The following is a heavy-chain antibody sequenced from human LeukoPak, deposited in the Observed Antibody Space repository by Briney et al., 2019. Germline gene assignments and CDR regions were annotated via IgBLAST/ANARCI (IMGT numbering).Heavy chain of an antibody. D-gene: IGHD3-3*01. CDR3: ATDRALEWALRAFDI. J-gene: IGHJ3*02. CDR2: FDPEDGET. V-gene: IGHV1-24*01. CDR1: GYTLTELS. Sequence: GASVKVSFKVSGYTLTELSMHWVRQAPGKGLEWMGGFDPEDGETIYAQKFQGRVTMTEDTSTDTAYMELSSLRSEDTAVYYCATDRALEWALRAFDIWGQGTMVTVSS.